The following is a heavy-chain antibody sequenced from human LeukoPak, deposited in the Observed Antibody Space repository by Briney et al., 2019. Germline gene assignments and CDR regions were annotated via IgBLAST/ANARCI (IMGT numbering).Heavy chain of an antibody. V-gene: IGHV3-49*03. J-gene: IGHJ4*02. D-gene: IGHD5-18*01. CDR3: TSLRGTGYSYGFRSGFDY. CDR1: GFTFGDYA. Sequence: GGSLRLSCTASGFTFGDYAMSWFRQAPGKGLEWVGFIRSKAYGGTTEYAASVKGRFTISRDDSKSIAYLQMNSLKTEDTAVYYCTSLRGTGYSYGFRSGFDYWAREPWSPSPQ. CDR2: IRSKAYGGTT.